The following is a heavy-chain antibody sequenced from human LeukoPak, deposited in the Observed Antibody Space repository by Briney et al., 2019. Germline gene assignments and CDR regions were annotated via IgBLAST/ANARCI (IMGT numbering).Heavy chain of an antibody. D-gene: IGHD1-26*01. Sequence: AGGSLRLSCAASGFTVRSNYMNWVRQAPGKGLEWVSVIYSGGSTYYADSVKGRFTISRDNSKNTLYLRMNSLRAEDTAVYYCARDLSGSYLDYWGQGTLVTVSS. CDR3: ARDLSGSYLDY. CDR2: IYSGGST. CDR1: GFTVRSNY. V-gene: IGHV3-53*01. J-gene: IGHJ4*02.